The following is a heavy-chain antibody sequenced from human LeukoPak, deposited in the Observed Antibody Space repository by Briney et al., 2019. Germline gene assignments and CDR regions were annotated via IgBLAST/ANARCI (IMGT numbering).Heavy chain of an antibody. D-gene: IGHD2-15*01. J-gene: IGHJ4*02. Sequence: SETLSLTYTVSGASISSNFWTWIGQPPGKGLEWIGYMYYSGSTSYNPSLKSRVSMSVDTSKNQFSLNLRSVTAADTAVYCCARDQGGPFHCWVQGTLVTVSS. V-gene: IGHV4-59*01. CDR2: MYYSGST. CDR3: ARDQGGPFHC. CDR1: GASISSNF.